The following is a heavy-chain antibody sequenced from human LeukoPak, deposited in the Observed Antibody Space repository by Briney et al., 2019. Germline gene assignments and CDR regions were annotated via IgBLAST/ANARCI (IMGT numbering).Heavy chain of an antibody. V-gene: IGHV3-23*01. Sequence: AGGSLRLSCTASGFTFSSYGLSWVRQAPGKGLEWVSATSGSGGSTYYADSVKGRFTMSRDNHKNTVYLQMNSLRAEDTAIYCCAKHSSSWSASCSFDYWGQGTLVTVSS. CDR3: AKHSSSWSASCSFDY. CDR2: TSGSGGST. CDR1: GFTFSSYG. D-gene: IGHD6-13*01. J-gene: IGHJ4*02.